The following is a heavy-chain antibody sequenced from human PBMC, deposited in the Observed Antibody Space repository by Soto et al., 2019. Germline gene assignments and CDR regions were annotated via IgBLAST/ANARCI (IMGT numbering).Heavy chain of an antibody. CDR2: ISYDGSNK. Sequence: GGSLRLSCAASGFTFSSYGMHWVRQAPGKGLEWVAVISYDGSNKYYADSVKGRFTISRDNSKNTLYLQMNSLRAEDTAVYYCAKDGGSSWFEAILYYFDYWGQGTLVTVSS. D-gene: IGHD6-13*01. V-gene: IGHV3-30*18. J-gene: IGHJ4*02. CDR1: GFTFSSYG. CDR3: AKDGGSSWFEAILYYFDY.